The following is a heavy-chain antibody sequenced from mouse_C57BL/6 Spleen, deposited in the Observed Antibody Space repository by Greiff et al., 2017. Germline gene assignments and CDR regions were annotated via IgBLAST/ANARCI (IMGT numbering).Heavy chain of an antibody. CDR3: TRGSYYGNYNYAMDY. Sequence: EVQLQQSGTVLARPGASVKMSCKTSGYTFTSYWMHWVKQRPGQGLEWIGAIYPGNSDTSYNQKFKGKAKLTAVTSASTAYMELSSLTNEDSAVYYCTRGSYYGNYNYAMDYWGQGTSVTVSS. J-gene: IGHJ4*01. D-gene: IGHD2-1*01. CDR2: IYPGNSDT. CDR1: GYTFTSYW. V-gene: IGHV1-5*01.